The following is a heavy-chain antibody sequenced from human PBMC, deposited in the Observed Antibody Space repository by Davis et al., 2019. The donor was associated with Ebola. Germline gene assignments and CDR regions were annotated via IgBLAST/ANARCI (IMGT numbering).Heavy chain of an antibody. CDR1: GFTFSSYA. Sequence: GESLKTPCAAPGFTFSSYAMSWVRQAPGKGLEGVSVISGSGGSTYYADSVKGRFTISRDNSKNTLYLQMNSLRAEDTAVYYCAKDRCSSTTCYTGDYYYGMDVWGQGTTVTVSS. CDR3: AKDRCSSTTCYTGDYYYGMDV. J-gene: IGHJ6*02. D-gene: IGHD2-2*02. V-gene: IGHV3-23*01. CDR2: ISGSGGST.